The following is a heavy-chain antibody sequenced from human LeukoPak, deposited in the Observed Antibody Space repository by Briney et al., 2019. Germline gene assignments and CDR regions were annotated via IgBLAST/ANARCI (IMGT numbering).Heavy chain of an antibody. V-gene: IGHV4-34*01. CDR1: GGSFSGYY. D-gene: IGHD3-9*01. CDR3: ARGAVLRYFDWLTMSDYFDY. J-gene: IGHJ4*02. CDR2: INHSGST. Sequence: PSETLSLTCAVYGGSFSGYYWSWIRQPPGKGLEWIGEINHSGSTNYNPSLKSRVTISVDTSKNQFSLELSSVTAADTAVYYCARGAVLRYFDWLTMSDYFDYWGQGTLVTVSS.